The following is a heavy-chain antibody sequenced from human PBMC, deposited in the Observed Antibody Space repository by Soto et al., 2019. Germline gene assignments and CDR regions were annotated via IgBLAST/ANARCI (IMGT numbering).Heavy chain of an antibody. D-gene: IGHD1-26*01. J-gene: IGHJ4*02. CDR3: ARGGYSGSTALDY. CDR2: IYSGGST. V-gene: IGHV3-53*04. CDR1: GFTVSSDY. Sequence: EVQLVESGGGLVQPGGSLRLSCAASGFTVSSDYMSWVRQAPGKGLEWVSVIYSGGSTYYADSVKGRFTISRHNSKNTLYLQMNSLRAEDTAVYYCARGGYSGSTALDYWGQGTLVTVSS.